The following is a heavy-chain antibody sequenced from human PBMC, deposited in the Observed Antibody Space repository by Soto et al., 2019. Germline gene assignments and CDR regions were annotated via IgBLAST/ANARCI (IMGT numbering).Heavy chain of an antibody. V-gene: IGHV4-34*01. Sequence: SSETLSLTCAVYGGSFSGYYWSWIRQPPGKGLEWIGEINHSGSTNYNPSLKSRVTISVDTSKNQFSLELSSVTAADTAVYSCARHPGYCSGSSCYGYYTMDVWGQGTTVT. CDR2: INHSGST. J-gene: IGHJ6*02. CDR3: ARHPGYCSGSSCYGYYTMDV. CDR1: GGSFSGYY. D-gene: IGHD2-2*01.